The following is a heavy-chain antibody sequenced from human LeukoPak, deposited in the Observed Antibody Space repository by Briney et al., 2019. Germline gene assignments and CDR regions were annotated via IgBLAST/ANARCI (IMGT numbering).Heavy chain of an antibody. V-gene: IGHV3-30*18. Sequence: GGSLRLSCAASGFTFSSYGMHWVRQAPGKGLEWVAVISYDGSNKYYADSVKGRFAISRDNSKNTLYLQMNSLRAEDTAVYYCAKDPKAWYYYYYMDVWGKGTTVTVSS. CDR3: AKDPKAWYYYYYMDV. J-gene: IGHJ6*03. CDR1: GFTFSSYG. CDR2: ISYDGSNK.